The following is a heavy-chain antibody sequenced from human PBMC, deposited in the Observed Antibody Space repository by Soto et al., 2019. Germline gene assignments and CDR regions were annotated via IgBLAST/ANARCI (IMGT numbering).Heavy chain of an antibody. V-gene: IGHV3-30*18. J-gene: IGHJ4*02. CDR2: ISYDGSNK. D-gene: IGHD6-19*01. CDR1: GFTISECS. CDR3: AKDLQWLVQGPYY. Sequence: GGSLRLSCEASGFTISECSMHWVRQAPGKGLEWVAVISYDGSNKYYADSVKGRFTISRDNSKNTLFLQMNSLRAEDTAVYYCAKDLQWLVQGPYYWGQGTLVTVSS.